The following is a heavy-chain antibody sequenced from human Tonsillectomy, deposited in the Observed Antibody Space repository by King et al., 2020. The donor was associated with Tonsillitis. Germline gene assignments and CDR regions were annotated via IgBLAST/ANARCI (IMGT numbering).Heavy chain of an antibody. CDR3: ARRAGSYFDRSGYFDY. CDR1: GYSFTSYL. J-gene: IGHJ4*02. Sequence: QLVQSGAEVKKPGESLKISCKGSGYSFTSYLIGWVRQMPGKGLEWVGIIYPGDSDTRYSPSFQGQVTISADKSISTAYLQWSSLKASDTALYYCARRAGSYFDRSGYFDYWGQGTLVTVSS. CDR2: IYPGDSDT. D-gene: IGHD3-22*01. V-gene: IGHV5-51*01.